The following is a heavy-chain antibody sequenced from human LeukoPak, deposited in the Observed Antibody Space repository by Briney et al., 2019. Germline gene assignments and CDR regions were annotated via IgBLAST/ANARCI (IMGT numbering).Heavy chain of an antibody. D-gene: IGHD6-19*01. Sequence: PSETLSLTCTVSGGSISSYYWSWIRQPPGKGLEWIGYIYYSGSTNYNPSLKSRVTISVDTSKNQFSLKLSSVTAADTAVYYCARLSGRYGIDYWGQGTLVTVSS. V-gene: IGHV4-59*01. CDR2: IYYSGST. CDR3: ARLSGRYGIDY. CDR1: GGSISSYY. J-gene: IGHJ4*02.